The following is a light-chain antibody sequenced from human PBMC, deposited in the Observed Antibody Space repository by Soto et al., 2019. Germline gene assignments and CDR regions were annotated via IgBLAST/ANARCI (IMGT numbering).Light chain of an antibody. CDR1: QSISSSY. Sequence: IVVTQSPGTLSLSPGDRATLSCRASQSISSSYLAWYQQKPGRAPRLLIYGASSRATGIPDRFSGSGSGTDFTLTISRLEPEDFAVYYCQQYGSSVTFGQGTRLEIK. J-gene: IGKJ5*01. CDR2: GAS. V-gene: IGKV3-20*01. CDR3: QQYGSSVT.